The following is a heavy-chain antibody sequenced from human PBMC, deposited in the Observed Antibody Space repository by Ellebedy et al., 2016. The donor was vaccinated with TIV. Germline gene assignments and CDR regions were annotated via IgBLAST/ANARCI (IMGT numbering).Heavy chain of an antibody. CDR2: IKSKTDGGAA. Sequence: GGSLKISCATSGFTFSNAWMNWVRQAPGKGLEWVGRIKSKTDGGAADYAAPVKGRFTISREDSKNTLYLQMNSLKTEDTAVYFCTTVYRYNYDSVWGQGTLVTVSS. V-gene: IGHV3-15*01. J-gene: IGHJ4*02. D-gene: IGHD5-18*01. CDR1: GFTFSNAW. CDR3: TTVYRYNYDSV.